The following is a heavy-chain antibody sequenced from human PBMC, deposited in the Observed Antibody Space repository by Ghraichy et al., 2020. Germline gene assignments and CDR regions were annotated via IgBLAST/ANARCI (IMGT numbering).Heavy chain of an antibody. CDR2: FSSSSYI. V-gene: IGHV3-21*01. J-gene: IGHJ6*02. D-gene: IGHD6-13*01. Sequence: GGSLRLSCAGSGFSFSNYSMNWVRRAPGKGLEWVSSFSSSSYISYADSVKGRFTISRDNAKNSLYLQMNSLRAEDTAVYYWASHSYSSSWGIGNYYYGMDVWGQGTTVTVSS. CDR3: ASHSYSSSWGIGNYYYGMDV. CDR1: GFSFSNYS.